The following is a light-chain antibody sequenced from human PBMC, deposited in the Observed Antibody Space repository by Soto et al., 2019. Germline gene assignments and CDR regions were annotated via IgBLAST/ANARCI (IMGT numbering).Light chain of an antibody. V-gene: IGKV3-15*01. CDR3: KQYTNGPWT. J-gene: IGKJ1*01. CDR1: QSISDT. Sequence: QCPPTLSVSPGGRATLSCMASQSISDTLAWYQQKPGQPPSLLIYSASRGATGFPARFSGSGSGTDFTLTISSLQSEEFAVYYGKQYTNGPWTFGTGTKV. CDR2: SAS.